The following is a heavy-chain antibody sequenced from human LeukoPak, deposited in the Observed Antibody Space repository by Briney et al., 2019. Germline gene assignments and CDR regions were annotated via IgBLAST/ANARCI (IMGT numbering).Heavy chain of an antibody. CDR2: INTDGSTT. D-gene: IGHD3-22*01. V-gene: IGHV3-74*01. CDR1: GFTFSNYW. J-gene: IGHJ4*02. CDR3: ARAARFYYDTSGYYY. Sequence: GGSLRLSCAASGFTFSNYWMHWVRQAPGKGLVWVSRINTDGSTTTYADSVKGRFTVSRDNAKNTLSLQMNSLGAEDTAVYYCARAARFYYDTSGYYYWGQGILVTVSS.